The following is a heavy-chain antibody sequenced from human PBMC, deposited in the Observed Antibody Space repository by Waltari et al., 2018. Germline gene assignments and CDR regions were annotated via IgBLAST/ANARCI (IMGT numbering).Heavy chain of an antibody. J-gene: IGHJ4*02. Sequence: EVQLLESGGGLVQPGGSLRLSFAASGFTFSSYARSWVRQAPGKGLEWVSWISGIGGSTNYTDGVKGRCTNAKDKSKNTRYLQMNSLRVEGTAVYYCAKEFIVVPAAAMDDWGQGPLVTVSS. CDR3: AKEFIVVPAAAMDD. CDR1: GFTFSSYA. V-gene: IGHV3-23*01. D-gene: IGHD2-2*01. CDR2: ISGIGGST.